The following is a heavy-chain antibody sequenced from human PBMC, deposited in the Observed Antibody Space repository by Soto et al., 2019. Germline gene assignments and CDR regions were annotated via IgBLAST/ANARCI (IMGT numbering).Heavy chain of an antibody. D-gene: IGHD1-1*01. CDR1: GFTFSDYY. CDR2: ISSSGSTI. J-gene: IGHJ6*02. CDR3: ARYPAGPSFYNSYYYYGMDV. Sequence: PGGSLRLSCAASGFTFSDYYMSWIRQAPGKGLEWVSYISSSGSTIYYADSVKGRFTISRDNAKNSLYLQMNSLRAEDTAVYYCARYPAGPSFYNSYYYYGMDVWGQGTTVTVSS. V-gene: IGHV3-11*01.